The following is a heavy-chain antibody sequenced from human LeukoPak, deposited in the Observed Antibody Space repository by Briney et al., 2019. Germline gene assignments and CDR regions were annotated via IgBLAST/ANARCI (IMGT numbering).Heavy chain of an antibody. CDR3: ARDKVVRGSAFGSGWFDP. CDR2: ITSTSNGAYM. D-gene: IGHD3-10*01. Sequence: GGSLRLSCAASGFTVSSNYMSWVRQAPGKGPEWVSSITSTSNGAYMYYADSVKGRFTISRDNAKNSLYLQMNSLRAEDTAVYYCARDKVVRGSAFGSGWFDPWGQGTLVIVSS. CDR1: GFTVSSNY. J-gene: IGHJ5*02. V-gene: IGHV3-21*01.